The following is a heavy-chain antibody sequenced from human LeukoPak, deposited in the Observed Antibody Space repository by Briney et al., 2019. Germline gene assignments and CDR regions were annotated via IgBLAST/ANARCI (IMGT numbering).Heavy chain of an antibody. J-gene: IGHJ4*02. CDR1: GFTFSSYA. D-gene: IGHD3-9*01. CDR3: AKPDILTGYYNGYFDY. Sequence: GSLSLSCAASGFTFSSYAMSWVRQAPGKGLEWVSAISGSGGSTYYADSVKGRLTISRDNSKNTVYLQMNSLRAEDTAVYYCAKPDILTGYYNGYFDYWGQGTLVTVSS. CDR2: ISGSGGST. V-gene: IGHV3-23*01.